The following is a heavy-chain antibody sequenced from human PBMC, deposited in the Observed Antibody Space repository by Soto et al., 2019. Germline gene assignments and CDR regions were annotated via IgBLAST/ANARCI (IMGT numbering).Heavy chain of an antibody. CDR1: GGSISSSNW. V-gene: IGHV4-4*02. Sequence: LSLTCAVSGGSISSSNWWSWVRQPPGKGLEWIGEIYHSGSTNYNPSLKSRVTISVDKSKNQFSLKLSSVTAADTAVYYCASLADRGWPYYGMDVWGQGTTVTVSS. CDR3: ASLADRGWPYYGMDV. CDR2: IYHSGST. D-gene: IGHD6-6*01. J-gene: IGHJ6*02.